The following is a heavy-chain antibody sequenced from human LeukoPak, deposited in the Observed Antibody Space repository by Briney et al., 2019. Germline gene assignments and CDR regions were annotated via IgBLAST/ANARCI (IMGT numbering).Heavy chain of an antibody. CDR1: GGSISSGSYY. Sequence: PSETLSLTCTVSGGSISSGSYYWSWIRQPAGKGLEWIGRIYTSGSTNYNPSLKSRVTISVDTSKNQFSLKLSSVTAADTAVYYCARHRLVRGVYNWFDPWGQGTLVTVSS. V-gene: IGHV4-61*02. CDR2: IYTSGST. CDR3: ARHRLVRGVYNWFDP. J-gene: IGHJ5*02. D-gene: IGHD3-10*01.